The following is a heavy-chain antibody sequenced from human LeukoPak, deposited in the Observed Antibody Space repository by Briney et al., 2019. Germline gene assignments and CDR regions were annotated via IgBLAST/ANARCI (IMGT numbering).Heavy chain of an antibody. J-gene: IGHJ6*03. D-gene: IGHD6-6*01. V-gene: IGHV1-2*02. CDR3: ASIAARLFHYYYMDV. CDR1: GYTFTGYY. Sequence: ASVKVSCKASGYTFTGYYMHWVRQAPGQGLEWMGWINPNSGGTNYAQKFQGRVTMTRDTSISTAYMELSRLRSDDTAVYYCASIAARLFHYYYMDVWGKGTTVTVSS. CDR2: INPNSGGT.